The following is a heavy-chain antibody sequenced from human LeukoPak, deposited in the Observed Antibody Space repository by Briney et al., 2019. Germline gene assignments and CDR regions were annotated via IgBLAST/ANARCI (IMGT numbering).Heavy chain of an antibody. Sequence: TGGSLRLSCAASGFTFSSYWMSWVRQAPGKGLEWVGRIKSKNDGETIDLAAPVKGRFTLSRDESKRMVFLEMNSLKTEDTAVYYCVGRPWNFDYWGQGTLVTVSS. CDR2: IKSKNDGETI. CDR3: VGRPWNFDY. J-gene: IGHJ4*02. D-gene: IGHD1-1*01. V-gene: IGHV3-15*01. CDR1: GFTFSSYW.